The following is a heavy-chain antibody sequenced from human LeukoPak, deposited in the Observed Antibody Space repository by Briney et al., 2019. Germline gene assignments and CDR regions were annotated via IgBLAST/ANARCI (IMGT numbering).Heavy chain of an antibody. J-gene: IGHJ4*02. CDR3: TTGRYFDWLLCNY. CDR2: IKTKADGGTT. Sequence: PGGSLRLSCAASGFTFSNAWMSWVRQAPGKALECVGRIKTKADGGTTDYAAPVKGRFTISRDDSKNTLFLQMNSLRTEDTAVYYCTTGRYFDWLLCNYWGQGTLVTVSS. CDR1: GFTFSNAW. V-gene: IGHV3-15*01. D-gene: IGHD3-9*01.